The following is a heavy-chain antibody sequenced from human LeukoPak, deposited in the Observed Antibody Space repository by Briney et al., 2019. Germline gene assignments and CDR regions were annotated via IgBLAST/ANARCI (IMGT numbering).Heavy chain of an antibody. Sequence: EASVKVSCTASGYTFTSYGISWVRQAPGQGLEWMGWISAYNGNTNYAQKLQGGVTMTTDTSTSTAYMELRSLRSDDTAVYYCARAYYYDSSGYGTFDPWGQGTLVTVSS. CDR2: ISAYNGNT. CDR3: ARAYYYDSSGYGTFDP. J-gene: IGHJ5*02. CDR1: GYTFTSYG. D-gene: IGHD3-22*01. V-gene: IGHV1-18*01.